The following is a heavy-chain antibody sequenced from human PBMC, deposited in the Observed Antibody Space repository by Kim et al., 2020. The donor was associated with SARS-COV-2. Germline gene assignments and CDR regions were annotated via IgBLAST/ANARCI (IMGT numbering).Heavy chain of an antibody. Sequence: GGSLRLSCAASGFTFSSYAMSWVRQAPGRGLEWVSVIYSGGSSTYYADSVKGRFTISRDNSKNTLYLQMNSLRAEDTAVYYCAKRASLEYYDILTGYYPYYVDYWGQGTLVTVSS. J-gene: IGHJ4*02. CDR2: IYSGGSST. D-gene: IGHD3-9*01. CDR1: GFTFSSYA. V-gene: IGHV3-23*03. CDR3: AKRASLEYYDILTGYYPYYVDY.